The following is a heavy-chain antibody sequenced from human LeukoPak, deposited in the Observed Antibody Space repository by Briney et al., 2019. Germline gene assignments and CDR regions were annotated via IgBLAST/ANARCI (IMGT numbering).Heavy chain of an antibody. CDR2: IYHSDST. CDR1: GYSISSGYY. CDR3: ARDNRANGPFDH. D-gene: IGHD1-14*01. V-gene: IGHV4-38-2*02. Sequence: PSETLSLTCTVSGYSISSGYYWGWIRQSPGKGLEWIGSIYHSDSTYYNPSAKSRLTISVDTSKNQFSLKLNSVTAADTAVYYCARDNRANGPFDHWGQGTLVTVSS. J-gene: IGHJ4*02.